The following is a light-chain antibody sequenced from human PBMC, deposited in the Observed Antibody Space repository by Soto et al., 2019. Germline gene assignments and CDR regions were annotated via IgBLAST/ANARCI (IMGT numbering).Light chain of an antibody. J-gene: IGLJ2*01. V-gene: IGLV2-8*01. Sequence: QSVLTQPPSASGSPGQSVTISCTGMSSDVGGYNYVSWYQQHPGKAPKLMIYEVSKRPSGVPDRFSGSKSGNTASLTVSGLQAEDEAEYYCSSYAGANSVVFGGGTKLTVL. CDR1: SSDVGGYNY. CDR3: SSYAGANSVV. CDR2: EVS.